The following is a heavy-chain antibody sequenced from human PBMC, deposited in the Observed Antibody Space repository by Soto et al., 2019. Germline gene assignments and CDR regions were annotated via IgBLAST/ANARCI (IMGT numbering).Heavy chain of an antibody. D-gene: IGHD3-3*01. J-gene: IGHJ4*02. CDR2: IYYSGTT. Sequence: ETLSLTCSVSGASVSDKTFYWSWLRQSPGKGLEWIGYIYYSGTTNYNPSLKGRFTISVDTSKNQFSLKLSSVTAADTAVYYCARGFLGYFDYWGQGTLVTVSS. V-gene: IGHV4-61*01. CDR1: GASVSDKTFY. CDR3: ARGFLGYFDY.